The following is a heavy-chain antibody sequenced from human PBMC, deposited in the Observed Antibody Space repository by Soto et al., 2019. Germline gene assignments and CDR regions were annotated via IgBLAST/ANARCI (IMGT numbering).Heavy chain of an antibody. J-gene: IGHJ5*02. CDR2: IYPGDSDT. V-gene: IGHV5-51*01. CDR1: GYSFTSYW. Sequence: WEALKISCKGSGYSFTSYWIGWVRQMPGKGLEWMGIIYPGDSDTRYSPSFQGQVTISADKSISTAYLQWSSLKASDTAMYSCASHAGQLITEIRFDPWGQGTLVTVSS. D-gene: IGHD6-6*01. CDR3: ASHAGQLITEIRFDP.